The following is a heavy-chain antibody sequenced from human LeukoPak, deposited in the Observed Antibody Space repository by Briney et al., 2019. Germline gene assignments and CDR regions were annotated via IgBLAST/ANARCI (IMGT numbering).Heavy chain of an antibody. CDR1: GFTFSSYW. CDR3: ARVDVVVPAARIDY. CDR2: IKQDGSEK. Sequence: PGGSLRLSCAASGFTFSSYWMSWVRQAPGKGLEWVANIKQDGSEKYYVDSVKGRFTISRDNAKNSLYLQMNSLRAEDTAVYYCARVDVVVPAARIDYWGQGTLVTVSS. J-gene: IGHJ4*02. V-gene: IGHV3-7*01. D-gene: IGHD2-2*01.